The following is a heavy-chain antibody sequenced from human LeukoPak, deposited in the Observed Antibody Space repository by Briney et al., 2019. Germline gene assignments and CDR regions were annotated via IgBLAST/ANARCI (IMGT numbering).Heavy chain of an antibody. Sequence: GASVKVSCKASGYTFTSYYMHWVRQAPGQGLAWMGIINPSGGSTSYAQKFQGRVTMTRDTSTSTVYMKLSSLRSEDTAMYYCAREWAGIFGSSWGQGTLVTVS. V-gene: IGHV1-46*01. CDR3: AREWAGIFGSS. CDR2: INPSGGST. J-gene: IGHJ5*02. D-gene: IGHD3-10*01. CDR1: GYTFTSYY.